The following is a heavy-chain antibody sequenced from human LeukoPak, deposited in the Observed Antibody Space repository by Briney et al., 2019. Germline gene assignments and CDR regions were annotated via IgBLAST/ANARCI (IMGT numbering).Heavy chain of an antibody. CDR3: ARDWDPLDNRNVDP. Sequence: ASVKDSCKASGYTFTGYYMHWVRQAPGQGLEWIGWINPNSGGTNYAQKFQGRVTMTRDTSISTAYMELSRLRSDDTAVYYCARDWDPLDNRNVDPWGQGTLVTVSS. CDR1: GYTFTGYY. V-gene: IGHV1-2*02. J-gene: IGHJ5*02. D-gene: IGHD1-20*01. CDR2: INPNSGGT.